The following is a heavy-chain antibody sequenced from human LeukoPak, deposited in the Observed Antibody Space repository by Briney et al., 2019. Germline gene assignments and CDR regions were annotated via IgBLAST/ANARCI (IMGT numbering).Heavy chain of an antibody. V-gene: IGHV3-13*05. D-gene: IGHD2-15*01. J-gene: IGHJ4*02. CDR1: GFTFCDYD. CDR3: VREARGRSFTYFVF. Sequence: GGSLRLSCAASGFTFCDYDMHRVRQAPGKGLEWVSSIDSGGGPYSPGSATGRFTISRDNAKNSLYLQMNSQGAGDTAVYYCVREARGRSFTYFVFWGERTLVTLSP. CDR2: IDSGGGP.